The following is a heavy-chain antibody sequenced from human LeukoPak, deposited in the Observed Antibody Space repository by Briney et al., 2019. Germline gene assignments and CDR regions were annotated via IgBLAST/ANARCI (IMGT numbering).Heavy chain of an antibody. CDR2: INPNSGGT. V-gene: IGHV1-2*02. Sequence: ASVKVSCKASGYTFTGYCMHWVRQAPGQGLEWMGWINPNSGGTNYAQKFQGRVTMTRDTSISTAYMELSRLRSDDTAVYYCAREGGELGIGVSAFDIWGQGTKVTVSS. CDR1: GYTFTGYC. CDR3: AREGGELGIGVSAFDI. D-gene: IGHD7-27*01. J-gene: IGHJ3*02.